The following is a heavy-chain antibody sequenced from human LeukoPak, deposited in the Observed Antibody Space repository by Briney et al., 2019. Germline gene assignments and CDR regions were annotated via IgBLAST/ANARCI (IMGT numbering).Heavy chain of an antibody. D-gene: IGHD3-10*01. J-gene: IGHJ3*02. CDR3: ARGPLWFGEDAFDI. V-gene: IGHV3-48*01. CDR1: GFTFSSYS. CDR2: ISSSSTTI. Sequence: PGGSLRLSCAASGFTFSSYSMNWIRQAPGKGLEWVSCISSSSTTIYYADSVKGRLTISRDNAKNSLYLQMNSLRAEDTAVYYCARGPLWFGEDAFDIWGQGTMVTVSS.